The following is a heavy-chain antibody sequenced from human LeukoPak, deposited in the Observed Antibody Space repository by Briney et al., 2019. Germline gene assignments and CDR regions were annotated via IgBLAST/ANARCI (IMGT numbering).Heavy chain of an antibody. CDR3: ARYRVDYGDYGFDY. CDR2: INPNSGGT. D-gene: IGHD4-17*01. Sequence: ASVTVSFKASGYTFTVYYMHWVRQAPGQGLEWMGWINPNSGGTNYAQKFQGRVTMTRDTSISTAYMELSRLRSDDTAVYYCARYRVDYGDYGFDYWGQGTLVTVSS. V-gene: IGHV1-2*02. CDR1: GYTFTVYY. J-gene: IGHJ4*02.